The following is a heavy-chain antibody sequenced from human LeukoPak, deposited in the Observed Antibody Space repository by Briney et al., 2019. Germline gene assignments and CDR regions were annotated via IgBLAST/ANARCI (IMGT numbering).Heavy chain of an antibody. Sequence: GGSLRLSCAASGFTFSSYEMNWVRQAPGKGLEWVSSISSSSSYIYYADSVKGRFTISRDNAKNSLYLQMNSLRAEDTAVYYCARDNHGAGVKDAFDIWGQGTMVTVSS. D-gene: IGHD3-10*01. J-gene: IGHJ3*02. V-gene: IGHV3-21*01. CDR2: ISSSSSYI. CDR1: GFTFSSYE. CDR3: ARDNHGAGVKDAFDI.